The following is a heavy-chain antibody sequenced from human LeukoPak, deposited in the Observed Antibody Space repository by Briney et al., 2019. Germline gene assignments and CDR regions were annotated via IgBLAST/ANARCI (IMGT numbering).Heavy chain of an antibody. CDR2: ISGSGSTI. D-gene: IGHD6-6*01. V-gene: IGHV3-11*01. CDR1: GFTFSDYY. J-gene: IGHJ4*02. Sequence: GGSLRLSCAASGFTFSDYYMSWIRQAPGKGLEWVSYISGSGSTIYYADSVKGRFTISRDNAKNSLYLQMNSLRAEDTAVYYCAREVTSIAARPFDYWGQGTLVTVSS. CDR3: AREVTSIAARPFDY.